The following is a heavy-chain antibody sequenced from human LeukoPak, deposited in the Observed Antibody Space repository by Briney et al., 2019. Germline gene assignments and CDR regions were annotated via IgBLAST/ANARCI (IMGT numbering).Heavy chain of an antibody. J-gene: IGHJ5*02. CDR2: IYTSGST. Sequence: PSETLSLTCTVSGGSISNGSYYWRWIRQPAGKGLEWIGRIYTSGSTNYNPSLKSRVTISVDTSKNQFSLKLSSVTAADTAVYYCARAGAMVFSGPWGQGTLVTVSS. V-gene: IGHV4-61*02. CDR1: GGSISNGSYY. D-gene: IGHD5-18*01. CDR3: ARAGAMVFSGP.